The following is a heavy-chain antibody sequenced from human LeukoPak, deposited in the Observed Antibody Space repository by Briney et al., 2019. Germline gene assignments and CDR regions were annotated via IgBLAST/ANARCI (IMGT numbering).Heavy chain of an antibody. CDR2: ISGSGGST. Sequence: GGSLRLSCAASGFTFSSYVMSWVRQAPGKGLEGVSNISGSGGSTYYADSVKGRFTISRDNSQNTLYLQMNSLRAEDTAVYYCAKDFGYSYGYEVFDIWGQGTMITVSA. CDR1: GFTFSSYV. D-gene: IGHD5-18*01. V-gene: IGHV3-23*01. CDR3: AKDFGYSYGYEVFDI. J-gene: IGHJ3*02.